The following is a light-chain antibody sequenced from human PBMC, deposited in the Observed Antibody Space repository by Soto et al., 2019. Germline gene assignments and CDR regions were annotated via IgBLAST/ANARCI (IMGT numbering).Light chain of an antibody. CDR1: QNIYSN. CDR2: RAS. Sequence: ILMTHSPGALSVSPGERAAGSCRASQNIYSNIAWYQQIPGHAPRLLIYRASTRATGVPARFSGSGSGTEFTLTISSPQYEDFTVYPCIQYHNLCEFGQGTNV. CDR3: IQYHNLCE. V-gene: IGKV3-15*01. J-gene: IGKJ1*01.